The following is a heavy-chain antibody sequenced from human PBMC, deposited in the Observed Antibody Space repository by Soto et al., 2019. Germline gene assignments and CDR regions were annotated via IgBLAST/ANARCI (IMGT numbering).Heavy chain of an antibody. J-gene: IGHJ1*01. CDR1: GYTFTGYY. Sequence: ASVKVSCKASGYTFTGYYIHWVRQAAGQGLEWMGWINPNSGGTNYAQKFQGRVTMTRDTSISTAYMELSRLRSDDTAVYYCARGQDATMIVVAIRGYFQQWGQGTLMTFYS. D-gene: IGHD3-22*01. CDR2: INPNSGGT. V-gene: IGHV1-2*02. CDR3: ARGQDATMIVVAIRGYFQQ.